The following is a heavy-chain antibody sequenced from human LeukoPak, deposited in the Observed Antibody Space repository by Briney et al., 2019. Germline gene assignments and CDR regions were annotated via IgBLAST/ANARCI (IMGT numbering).Heavy chain of an antibody. V-gene: IGHV3-30*03. CDR1: GFTFSTYG. J-gene: IGHJ4*02. CDR3: ATPTYCETSTGSRGGSDD. CDR2: ISYDGSTE. D-gene: IGHD2-15*01. Sequence: GGSLTLSCAASGFTFSTYGMHWVRQAPGKGLEWGAGISYDGSTEQYADSVKGRFTISRDNSKNTLNLQMNSLREEDTVVFDCATPTYCETSTGSRGGSDDWGQGTLVTVSS.